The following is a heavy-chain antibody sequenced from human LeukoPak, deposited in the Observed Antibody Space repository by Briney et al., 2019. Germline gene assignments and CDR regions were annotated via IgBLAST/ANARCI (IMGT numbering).Heavy chain of an antibody. CDR2: INPNSGGT. D-gene: IGHD5-24*01. CDR1: GYTFTGYY. J-gene: IGHJ3*02. CDR3: ARVRVDWGLQMATTDAFDI. Sequence: ASVKVSCKASGYTFTGYYMHWMRQAPGQGLEWMGRINPNSGGTNYAQKFQGRVTMTRDTSISTAYMELSRLRSDDTAVYYCARVRVDWGLQMATTDAFDIWGQGTMVTVSS. V-gene: IGHV1-2*06.